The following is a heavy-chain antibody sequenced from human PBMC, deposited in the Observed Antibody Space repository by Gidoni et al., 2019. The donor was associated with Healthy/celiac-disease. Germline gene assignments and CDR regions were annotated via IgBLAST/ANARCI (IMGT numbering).Heavy chain of an antibody. CDR1: GFTFSSYE. D-gene: IGHD3-10*01. CDR3: ARDWYGSGRKYYGMDV. Sequence: EVQLVESGGGLVQPGGSLRLSCAASGFTFSSYEMNWVRQAPGKGLEWVSYISSSGSTIYYADSVKGRFTISRDNAKNSLYLQMNSLRAEDTAVYYCARDWYGSGRKYYGMDVWGQGTTVTVSS. J-gene: IGHJ6*02. CDR2: ISSSGSTI. V-gene: IGHV3-48*03.